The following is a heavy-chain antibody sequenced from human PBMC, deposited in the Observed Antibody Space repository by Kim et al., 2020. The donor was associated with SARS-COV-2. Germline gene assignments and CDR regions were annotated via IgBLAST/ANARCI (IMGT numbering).Heavy chain of an antibody. CDR3: ATSPNRLY. V-gene: IGHV3-53*01. J-gene: IGHJ4*02. CDR2: IYSGGST. CDR1: GFTVYNNY. Sequence: GGSLRLSCAASGFTVYNNYMSWVRQPPGKGLEGVAVIYSGGSTFYGDSVKGRFTISRDTSKNTLYLQMNSLRVDDTAVYYCATSPNRLYWGQGTLVTVSS.